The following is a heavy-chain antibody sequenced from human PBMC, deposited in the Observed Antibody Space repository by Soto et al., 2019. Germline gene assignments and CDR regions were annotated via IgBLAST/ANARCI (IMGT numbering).Heavy chain of an antibody. J-gene: IGHJ6*02. D-gene: IGHD3-22*01. V-gene: IGHV3-23*01. Sequence: GSLRLSCAASGFTFSSYAMSWVRQAPGKGLEWVSAISGSGGSTYYADSVKGRFTISRDNSKNTLYLQMNSLRAEDTAAYYCAKVASSGYYRLGHYYYGMDVWGQGTTVTVSS. CDR3: AKVASSGYYRLGHYYYGMDV. CDR2: ISGSGGST. CDR1: GFTFSSYA.